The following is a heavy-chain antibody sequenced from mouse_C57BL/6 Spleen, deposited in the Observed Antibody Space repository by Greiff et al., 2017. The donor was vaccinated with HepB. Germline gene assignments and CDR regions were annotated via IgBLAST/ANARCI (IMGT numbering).Heavy chain of an antibody. Sequence: VQLQQSGPELVKPGASVKISCKASGYAFSSSWMNWVKQRPGKGLEWIGRIYPGDGDTNYNGKFKGKATLTAAKPSSTAYMQLSSLTSEDSAVYFCARGRAVVGAMDYWGQGTSVTVSS. CDR1: GYAFSSSW. V-gene: IGHV1-82*01. CDR3: ARGRAVVGAMDY. CDR2: IYPGDGDT. J-gene: IGHJ4*01. D-gene: IGHD1-1*01.